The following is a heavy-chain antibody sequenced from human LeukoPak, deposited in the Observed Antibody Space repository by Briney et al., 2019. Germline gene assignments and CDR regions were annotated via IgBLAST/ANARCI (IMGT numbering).Heavy chain of an antibody. V-gene: IGHV1-24*01. CDR1: GYTLTELS. CDR2: FDPEDGET. J-gene: IGHJ4*02. D-gene: IGHD5-24*01. CDR3: ATDGRIRGYNDY. Sequence: GASVKVSCKVSGYTLTELSMHWVRQAPGKGLEWMGGFDPEDGETIYAQKFQGRVTMTEDTSTDTAYMELSSLRSEDTAVYYCATDGRIRGYNDYWGQGTLVTVSS.